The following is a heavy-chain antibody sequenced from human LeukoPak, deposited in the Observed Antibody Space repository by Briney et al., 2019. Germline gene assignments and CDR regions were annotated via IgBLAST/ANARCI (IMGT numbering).Heavy chain of an antibody. CDR1: GGSISSYY. J-gene: IGHJ4*02. CDR3: ARNLVYSGSYYPFGY. CDR2: IYTSGST. V-gene: IGHV4-4*07. Sequence: SETLSLTCTVSGGSISSYYWSWIRQPAGKGLEWIGRIYTSGSTNYNPSLKSRVTMSVDTSKNQFSLKLSSVTAADTAAYYCARNLVYSGSYYPFGYWGQGTLVTVSS. D-gene: IGHD1-26*01.